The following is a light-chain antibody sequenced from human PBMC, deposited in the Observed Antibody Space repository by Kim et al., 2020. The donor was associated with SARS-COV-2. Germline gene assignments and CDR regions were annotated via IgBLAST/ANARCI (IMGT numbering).Light chain of an antibody. V-gene: IGKV3-15*01. J-gene: IGKJ4*01. Sequence: VFPGERATLSCRTSQTISRDLAWSQQKPGQAPRLLIYGVSTRATGIPATFTGSGSGTEFTLTISSLQSEDFAVYYCQQYNDWPLTFGGGTKVDIK. CDR1: QTISRD. CDR2: GVS. CDR3: QQYNDWPLT.